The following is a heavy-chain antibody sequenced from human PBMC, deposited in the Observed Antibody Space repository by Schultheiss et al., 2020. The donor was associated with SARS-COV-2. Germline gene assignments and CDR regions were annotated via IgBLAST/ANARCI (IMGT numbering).Heavy chain of an antibody. Sequence: ASVKVSCKPSGYTFTAYYMHWVRQAPGQGLEWMGWINPNSGGTNYAQKFQGRVTITRDTSASTAYMELSSLRSEDTAVYYCARGGYSYGWTYYYYYMDVWGKGTTVTVSS. CDR3: ARGGYSYGWTYYYYYMDV. V-gene: IGHV1-2*02. J-gene: IGHJ6*03. CDR1: GYTFTAYY. D-gene: IGHD5-18*01. CDR2: INPNSGGT.